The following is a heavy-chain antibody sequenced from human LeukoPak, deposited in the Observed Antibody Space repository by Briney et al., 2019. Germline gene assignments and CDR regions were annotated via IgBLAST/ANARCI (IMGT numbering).Heavy chain of an antibody. CDR3: ARGRIPLLGSYYYYYYMDA. V-gene: IGHV4-34*01. CDR2: INPSGST. D-gene: IGHD2-8*02. CDR1: GGSFSGYY. Sequence: SETLSLTCAVYGGSFSGYYWGWIRQPPGKGMEWIGEINPSGSTNYNPALKSRVTISVDTSKNQFSLKLSSVTAADTAVYYCARGRIPLLGSYYYYYYMDAWGKGTTVTVSS. J-gene: IGHJ6*03.